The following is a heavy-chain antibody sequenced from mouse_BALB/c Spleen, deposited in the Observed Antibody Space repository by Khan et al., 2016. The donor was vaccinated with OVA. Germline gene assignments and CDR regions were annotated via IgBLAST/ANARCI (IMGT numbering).Heavy chain of an antibody. CDR2: INPSNGYT. CDR1: GYTFTSYT. Sequence: QIQLVQSGAELARPGASVKMSCKASGYTFTSYTIHWIKMRPGQGLEWIGYINPSNGYTNYNQKFKDKATLTADKSSHTAYMELSSLTSDDSALYNSGRDGAYHRNDGWFAYWGQGTLVTVSA. CDR3: GRDGAYHRNDGWFAY. J-gene: IGHJ3*01. V-gene: IGHV1-4*01. D-gene: IGHD2-14*01.